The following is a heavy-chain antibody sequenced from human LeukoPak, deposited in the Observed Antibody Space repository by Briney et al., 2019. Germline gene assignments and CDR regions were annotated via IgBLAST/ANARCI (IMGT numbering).Heavy chain of an antibody. CDR1: GFTFSAYW. D-gene: IGHD1-1*01. CDR3: AREILEPGKTHEY. Sequence: GGSLRLSCAASGFTFSAYWMHWDRHVPGKGLVWVSRINNDGTATFFADSVKGRFTISRDNAKNTLYLQMDSLRAEDTAMYYCAREILEPGKTHEYWGQGTLVTVSS. CDR2: INNDGTAT. V-gene: IGHV3-74*01. J-gene: IGHJ4*02.